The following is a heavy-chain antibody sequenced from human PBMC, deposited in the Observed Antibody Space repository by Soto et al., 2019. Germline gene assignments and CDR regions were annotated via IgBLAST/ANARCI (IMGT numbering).Heavy chain of an antibody. Sequence: EVQLAESGGGLVQPGGSLRLSCAASEFTFSNYWMSWVRQAPGKGLEWVANINQDGSEKYYVASVKGRFTISRDNAKNSLYLQMNSLRAENTAVYYCARDKAYSDSEDYWGQGTLVTVSS. J-gene: IGHJ4*02. CDR2: INQDGSEK. D-gene: IGHD4-17*01. V-gene: IGHV3-7*03. CDR3: ARDKAYSDSEDY. CDR1: EFTFSNYW.